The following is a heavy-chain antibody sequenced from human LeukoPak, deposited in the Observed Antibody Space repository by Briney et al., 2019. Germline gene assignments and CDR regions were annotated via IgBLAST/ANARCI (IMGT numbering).Heavy chain of an antibody. J-gene: IGHJ2*01. Sequence: PGGSLRLSCAASRFNFNDYAMHWVRQAPGKGLEWVSGISWNSGTVAYADSVKGRFTISRDNSKKSLYLQMNSLRAEDMALYYCAKASADWYFDLWGRGTLVTVSS. D-gene: IGHD2-2*01. CDR3: AKASADWYFDL. CDR2: ISWNSGTV. V-gene: IGHV3-9*03. CDR1: RFNFNDYA.